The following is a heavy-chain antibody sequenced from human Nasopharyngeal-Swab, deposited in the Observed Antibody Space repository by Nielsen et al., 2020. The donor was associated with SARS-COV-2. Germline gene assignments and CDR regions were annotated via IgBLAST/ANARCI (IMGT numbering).Heavy chain of an antibody. D-gene: IGHD2-15*01. Sequence: SETLSLTCAVSGGPISSGGYYWSWIRQPPGKGLEWIGEINHSGSTNYNPSLKSRVTISVDTSKNQFSLKLSSVTAADTAVYYCARGSKYCSGGSCPGIYYYYYYGMDVWGQGTTVTVSS. CDR3: ARGSKYCSGGSCPGIYYYYYYGMDV. V-gene: IGHV4-34*01. CDR1: GGPISSGGYY. CDR2: INHSGST. J-gene: IGHJ6*02.